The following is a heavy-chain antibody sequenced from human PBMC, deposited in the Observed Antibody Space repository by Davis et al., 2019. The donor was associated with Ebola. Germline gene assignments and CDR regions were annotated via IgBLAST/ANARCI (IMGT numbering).Heavy chain of an antibody. Sequence: AASVKVSCKASGYTFTSYAMNWVRQAPGQGLEWMGWINTNTGNPTYAQGFTGRFVFSLDTPVSTAYLQISSLKAEDTAVYYCARDQVGDYDFWTRGGMDVWGQGTTVTVSS. CDR2: INTNTGNP. D-gene: IGHD3-3*01. CDR1: GYTFTSYA. J-gene: IGHJ6*02. V-gene: IGHV7-4-1*02. CDR3: ARDQVGDYDFWTRGGMDV.